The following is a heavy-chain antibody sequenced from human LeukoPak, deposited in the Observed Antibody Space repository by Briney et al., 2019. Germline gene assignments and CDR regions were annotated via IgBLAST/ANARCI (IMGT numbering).Heavy chain of an antibody. CDR2: ISSSSSYI. CDR3: ARDLYYYDSSGYYEAD. J-gene: IGHJ4*02. D-gene: IGHD3-22*01. V-gene: IGHV3-21*01. Sequence: GGPLRLSCAASGFTFSSYSMNWVRQAPGKGLEWVSSISSSSSYIYYADSVKGRFTISRDNAKNSLYLQMNSLRAEDTAVYYCARDLYYYDSSGYYEADWGQGTLVTVSS. CDR1: GFTFSSYS.